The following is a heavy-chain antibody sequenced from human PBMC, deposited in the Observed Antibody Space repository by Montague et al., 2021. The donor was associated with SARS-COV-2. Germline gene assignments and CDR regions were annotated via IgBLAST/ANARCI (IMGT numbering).Heavy chain of an antibody. J-gene: IGHJ4*02. CDR2: ISGDGATA. D-gene: IGHD6-19*01. CDR3: AKALYSGGFFFESGSDF. V-gene: IGHV3-23*01. CDR1: GFTFGDYA. Sequence: SLRLSCAASGFTFGDYAINWVRQAPGKGLGWVASISGDGATAYYSESVLGQFAISRDNSKNTVLLQMDSLRVKDAAVYYCAKALYSGGFFFESGSDFWGQGTLVTVSS.